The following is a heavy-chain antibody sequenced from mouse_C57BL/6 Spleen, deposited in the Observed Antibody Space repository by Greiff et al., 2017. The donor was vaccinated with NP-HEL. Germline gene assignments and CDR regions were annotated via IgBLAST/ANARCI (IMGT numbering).Heavy chain of an antibody. CDR2: IHPNSGST. CDR1: GYTFTSYW. J-gene: IGHJ2*01. Sequence: VQLQQSGAELVKPGASVKLSCKASGYTFTSYWMHWVKQRPGQGLEWIGMIHPNSGSTNYNEKFKSKATLTVDKSASTAYMQLSSRTSEDSAVYYCARWLPYDYWGQGTTLTVSS. V-gene: IGHV1-64*01. CDR3: ARWLPYDY. D-gene: IGHD2-2*01.